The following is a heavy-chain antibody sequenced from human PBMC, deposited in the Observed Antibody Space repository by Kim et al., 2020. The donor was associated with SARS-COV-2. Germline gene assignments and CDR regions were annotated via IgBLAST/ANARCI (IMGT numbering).Heavy chain of an antibody. CDR1: GGSISSSVYY. CDR3: ARRLYSTVYSGRGWFDP. J-gene: IGHJ5*02. D-gene: IGHD2-15*01. V-gene: IGHV4-39*07. CDR2: IYSTGLT. Sequence: SETLSLTCSVSGGSISSSVYYWGWIRQPPGKGLEWLGSIYSTGLTLYNTSLKSRVTMTVDTSKNQFSLKLDSVTAADTAFYYCARRLYSTVYSGRGWFDP.